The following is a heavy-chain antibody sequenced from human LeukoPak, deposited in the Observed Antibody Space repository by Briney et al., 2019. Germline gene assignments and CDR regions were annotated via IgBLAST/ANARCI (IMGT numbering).Heavy chain of an antibody. J-gene: IGHJ4*02. V-gene: IGHV3-30*18. Sequence: LRLSXAASGFTFSSYGMHWVRQAPGKGLEWVAVISYDGSNKYYADSVKGRFTISRDNSKNTLYLQMNSLRAEDTAVYYCAKDYGTQLWSLDYWGQGTLVTVSS. CDR1: GFTFSSYG. CDR2: ISYDGSNK. D-gene: IGHD5-18*01. CDR3: AKDYGTQLWSLDY.